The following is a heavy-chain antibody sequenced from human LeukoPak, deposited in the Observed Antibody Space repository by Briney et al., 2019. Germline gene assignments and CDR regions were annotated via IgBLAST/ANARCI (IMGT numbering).Heavy chain of an antibody. CDR3: ARTDLSGYSSGWWYYFDY. CDR1: GGTFSSYA. J-gene: IGHJ4*02. D-gene: IGHD6-19*01. CDR2: IIPILGIA. Sequence: ASVKVSCKASGGTFSSYAISWVRQAPGQGLEWMGRIIPILGIANYAQKFQGGVTITADKSTSTAYMELSSLRSEDTAVYYCARTDLSGYSSGWWYYFDYWGQGTLVTVSS. V-gene: IGHV1-69*04.